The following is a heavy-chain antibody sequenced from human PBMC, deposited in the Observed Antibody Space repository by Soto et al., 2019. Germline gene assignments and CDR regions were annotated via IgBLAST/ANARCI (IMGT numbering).Heavy chain of an antibody. V-gene: IGHV3-33*01. CDR3: ASLARNDEDYYYYGMDV. J-gene: IGHJ6*02. D-gene: IGHD1-1*01. CDR2: IWYDGSNK. Sequence: GGSLRLSCAASGFTFSSYGMHWVRQAPGKGLEWVAVIWYDGSNKYYADSVKGRFTISRDNSKNTLYLQMNSLRAEDTAVYYCASLARNDEDYYYYGMDVWGQGTTVTVSS. CDR1: GFTFSSYG.